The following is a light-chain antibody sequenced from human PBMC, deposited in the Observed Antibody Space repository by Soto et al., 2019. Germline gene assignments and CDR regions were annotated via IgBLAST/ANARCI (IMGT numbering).Light chain of an antibody. CDR2: DAS. CDR3: QQYNNWPPIT. Sequence: EIVMTQSPATLSVPPGDRATLSCRASQSVKSNLAWYQQKPGQAPRLLIYDASTRATGIPARFSGSGSGTEFTLTISSLQSEDFAVYYCQQYNNWPPITFGQGTRLEIK. V-gene: IGKV3-15*01. J-gene: IGKJ5*01. CDR1: QSVKSN.